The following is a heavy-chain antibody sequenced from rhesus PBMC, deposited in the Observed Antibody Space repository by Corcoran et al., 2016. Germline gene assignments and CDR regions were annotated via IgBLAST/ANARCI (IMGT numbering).Heavy chain of an antibody. CDR1: GGSFSSYW. CDR3: ARSKYSSSLDV. D-gene: IGHD6-13*01. CDR2: INGNSGST. V-gene: IGHV4-80*01. J-gene: IGHJ5-2*02. Sequence: QVQLQESGPGLVKPSETLSLTCAVSGGSFSSYWWSWIRQPPGKGLEWIGEINGNSGSTTHNPSLKSRVTISKDASKNQFSLKLSSVTAADTAVYYCARSKYSSSLDVWGRGVLVTVSS.